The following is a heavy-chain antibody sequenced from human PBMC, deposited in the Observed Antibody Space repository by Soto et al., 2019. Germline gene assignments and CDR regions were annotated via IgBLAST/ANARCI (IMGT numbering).Heavy chain of an antibody. V-gene: IGHV4-30-2*01. J-gene: IGHJ5*02. D-gene: IGHD5-12*01. CDR1: GGSISSGIYS. CDR3: VRGRGYSGYDSYANWFDP. CDR2: IYHSGST. Sequence: QLQLQESGSGLVKPSQTLSLTCAVSGGSISSGIYSWSWIRQPPGKGLEWIGYIYHSGSTYYNPSLKSRVTISVDRSKNQFSLKLSSVTAADTAVYYCVRGRGYSGYDSYANWFDPWGQGILVTVSS.